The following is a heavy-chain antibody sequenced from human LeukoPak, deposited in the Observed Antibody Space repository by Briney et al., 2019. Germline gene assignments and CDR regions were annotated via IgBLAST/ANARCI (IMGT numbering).Heavy chain of an antibody. CDR3: ARDPSIEQQQQDYFDY. CDR2: IKQDGSEK. CDR1: GFTFSSYW. D-gene: IGHD6-13*01. J-gene: IGHJ4*02. Sequence: PGGSLRLSCAASGFTFSSYWMSWVRQAPGKGLEWVANIKQDGSEKYYVDSVKGRFTISRDNAKNSLYLQMNSLRAEDTAVYYCARDPSIEQQQQDYFDYWGQGTLVTVSS. V-gene: IGHV3-7*01.